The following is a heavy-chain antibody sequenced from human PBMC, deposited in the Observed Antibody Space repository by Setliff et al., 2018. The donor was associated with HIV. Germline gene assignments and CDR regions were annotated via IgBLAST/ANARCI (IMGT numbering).Heavy chain of an antibody. V-gene: IGHV3-73*01. Sequence: GGSLRLSCAASGCTFSNSALHWVRQASGKGLEWVGRIRSKANSYATAYAASVKGRFIISIDDSNNTAYLTMNSLKTEDPAVYYCRTVTPFDYWGQGTLVTASS. CDR3: RTVTPFDY. CDR2: IRSKANSYAT. J-gene: IGHJ4*02. D-gene: IGHD4-4*01. CDR1: GCTFSNSA.